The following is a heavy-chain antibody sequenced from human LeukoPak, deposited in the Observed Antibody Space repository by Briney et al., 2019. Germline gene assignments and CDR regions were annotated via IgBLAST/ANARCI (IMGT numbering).Heavy chain of an antibody. J-gene: IGHJ5*02. CDR3: ARGSLRFLESWFDP. V-gene: IGHV1-2*02. CDR2: INPNSGGT. Sequence: ASVKVSCKASGLTFSNYGITWVRQAPGQGLEWMGWINPNSGGTNYAQKFQGRVTMTRDTSIGTAYMELSRLRSDDTAVYYCARGSLRFLESWFDPWGQGTLVTVSS. CDR1: GLTFSNYG. D-gene: IGHD3-3*01.